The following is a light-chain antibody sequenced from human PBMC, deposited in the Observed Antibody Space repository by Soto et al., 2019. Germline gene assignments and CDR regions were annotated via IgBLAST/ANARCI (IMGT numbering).Light chain of an antibody. V-gene: IGKV1-5*03. J-gene: IGKJ1*01. CDR2: KAS. CDR3: QQYNSFIWT. Sequence: DIQMTQSPSTLSASVGDRVTIICWASQSISSWLAWYQQKPGKAPKLLISKASNLDSGVPSRFSGSGSGTEFNLTISSLQPEDFATYYCQQYNSFIWTFGRGTKVDIK. CDR1: QSISSW.